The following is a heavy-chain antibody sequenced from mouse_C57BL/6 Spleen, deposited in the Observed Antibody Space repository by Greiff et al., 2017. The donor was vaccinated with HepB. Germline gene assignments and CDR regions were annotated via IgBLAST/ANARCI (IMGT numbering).Heavy chain of an antibody. D-gene: IGHD1-1*01. J-gene: IGHJ2*01. CDR3: ARERYYGSSYEYFDY. V-gene: IGHV5-4*01. Sequence: DVQLVESGGGLVKPGGSLKLSCAASGFTFSSYAMSWVRQTPEKRLEWVATISDGGSYTYYPDNVKGRFTISRDNAKNNLYLQMSHLKSEDTAMYYCARERYYGSSYEYFDYWGQGTTLTVSS. CDR2: ISDGGSYT. CDR1: GFTFSSYA.